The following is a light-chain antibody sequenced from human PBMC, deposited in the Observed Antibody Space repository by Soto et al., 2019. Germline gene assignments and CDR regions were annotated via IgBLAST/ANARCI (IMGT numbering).Light chain of an antibody. CDR3: GSWDSSLSAYV. V-gene: IGLV2-11*01. J-gene: IGLJ1*01. Sequence: QSALTQSRSVSGSPGQSVTISCSGSSSDIGIYNYVSWYQHHPGKVPKVLIYDVNKRPSGVPDRFSGSKSGNTASLTISGLQADDEADYYCGSWDSSLSAYVFGTGTKLTVL. CDR1: SSDIGIYNY. CDR2: DVN.